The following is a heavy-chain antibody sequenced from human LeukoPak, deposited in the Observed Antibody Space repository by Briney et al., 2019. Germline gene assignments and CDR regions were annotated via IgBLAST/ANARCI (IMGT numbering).Heavy chain of an antibody. CDR1: GFTFSSYA. V-gene: IGHV3-23*01. J-gene: IGHJ6*02. D-gene: IGHD2-2*01. CDR3: AKDIVVVPAAIARYYYYGMDV. CDR2: ISGSGGST. Sequence: GGSLRLSCAASGFTFSSYAMSWVRQAPGEGLEWVSAISGSGGSTYYADSVKGRFTISRDNSKNTLYLQTNSLRAEDTAVYYCAKDIVVVPAAIARYYYYGMDVWGQGTTVTVSS.